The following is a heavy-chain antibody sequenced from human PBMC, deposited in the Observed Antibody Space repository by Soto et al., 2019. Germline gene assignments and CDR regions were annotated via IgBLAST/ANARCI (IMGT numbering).Heavy chain of an antibody. Sequence: GGSLRLSCAASGFTVSSNYMSWVRQAPGKGLEWVSAISGSGGSTYYADSVKGRFTISRDNSKNTLYLQMNSLRAEATAVYYCAKAPTRGIHLDFDYWGQGTLVTVSS. CDR1: GFTVSSNY. D-gene: IGHD6-13*01. CDR3: AKAPTRGIHLDFDY. CDR2: ISGSGGST. J-gene: IGHJ4*02. V-gene: IGHV3-23*01.